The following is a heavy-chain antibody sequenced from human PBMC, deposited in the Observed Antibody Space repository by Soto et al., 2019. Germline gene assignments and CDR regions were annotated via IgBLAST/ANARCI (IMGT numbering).Heavy chain of an antibody. CDR3: AIRLIVAXSHYYGMDV. Sequence: QVQLVQSGAEVKKPGSSVKVSCKASGGSFSSYAISWVRQAPGQGLEWMGGIIPLFGTPNYAQKFQGRVTVTADESTSTAYMELSSLRSEDTAVYYCAIRLIVAXSHYYGMDVWGQGTTVTVSS. CDR2: IIPLFGTP. CDR1: GGSFSSYA. J-gene: IGHJ6*02. V-gene: IGHV1-69*12. D-gene: IGHD3-22*01.